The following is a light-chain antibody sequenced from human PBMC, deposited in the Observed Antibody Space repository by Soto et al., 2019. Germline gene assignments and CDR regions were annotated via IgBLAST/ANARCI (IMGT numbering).Light chain of an antibody. Sequence: QSALTQPASVSGSPGQSITISCTGTSSDVGGYKYVSWYQQHPDKAPKLIIFEVSNRPSGISSRFSGSKSGNTASLTISGLQAEDEADYYCSSYTSGTTLYVFGTGTKLTVL. CDR2: EVS. CDR1: SSDVGGYKY. CDR3: SSYTSGTTLYV. V-gene: IGLV2-14*01. J-gene: IGLJ1*01.